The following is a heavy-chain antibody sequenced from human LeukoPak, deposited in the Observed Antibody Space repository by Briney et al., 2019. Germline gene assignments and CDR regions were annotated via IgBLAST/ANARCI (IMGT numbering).Heavy chain of an antibody. J-gene: IGHJ4*02. CDR3: ARDPRGPAVAGDY. D-gene: IGHD6-19*01. CDR1: GYTFTDYY. CDR2: INPNSGGT. Sequence: ASVKVSCKASGYTFTDYYMHWVRQAPGQGLEWMGWINPNSGGTNYAQKFQGRVNMTRDTSISTAYMQLSRLTSDDTAVYYCARDPRGPAVAGDYWGQGTLVTVSS. V-gene: IGHV1-2*02.